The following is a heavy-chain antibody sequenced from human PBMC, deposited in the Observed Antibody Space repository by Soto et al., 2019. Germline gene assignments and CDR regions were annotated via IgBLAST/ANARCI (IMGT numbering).Heavy chain of an antibody. CDR2: INAANGYT. CDR3: ARGGGLVD. CDR1: GYSFTSFP. J-gene: IGHJ4*02. Sequence: QVQLVQSGAEVKKPGASVKVSCKASGYSFTSFPIHWVRQAPGQGLECMGWINAANGYTRYSQKFQGRVTITRDTPATTAYMDLSSLTSEDTAVYYCARGGGLVDWGQGTLITVSS. D-gene: IGHD6-19*01. V-gene: IGHV1-3*01.